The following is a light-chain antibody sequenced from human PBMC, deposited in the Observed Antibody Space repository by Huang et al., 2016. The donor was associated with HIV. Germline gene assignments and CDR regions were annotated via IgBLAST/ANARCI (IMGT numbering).Light chain of an antibody. Sequence: EIVMTQSPATLSVSPGERVTLSCRASQSLSSNLAWYQQKPGQAPKILIYGASTSAIGIPAKFSGSGSGTEVTLSISSLQSEDFAVYYCQQYDNWALKFGGGTKVEIK. J-gene: IGKJ4*02. CDR1: QSLSSN. CDR2: GAS. V-gene: IGKV3-15*01. CDR3: QQYDNWALK.